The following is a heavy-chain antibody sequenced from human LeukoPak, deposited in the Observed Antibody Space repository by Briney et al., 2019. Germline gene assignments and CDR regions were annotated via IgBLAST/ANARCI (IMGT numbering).Heavy chain of an antibody. J-gene: IGHJ4*02. D-gene: IGHD2-15*01. Sequence: GGSLRLSCAASGFTFSSYAMSWVRQAPGKGLEWVSAISGSGGSTYYADSVKGRFTISRDNSKNTLYLQMNSLRAEDTAVYYCAKRYCSGGSCYYFDYWGQGTLVTVSS. CDR3: AKRYCSGGSCYYFDY. V-gene: IGHV3-23*01. CDR2: ISGSGGST. CDR1: GFTFSSYA.